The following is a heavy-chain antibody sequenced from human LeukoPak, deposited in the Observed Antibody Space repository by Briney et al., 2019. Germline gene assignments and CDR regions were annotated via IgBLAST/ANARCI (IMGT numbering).Heavy chain of an antibody. Sequence: ASVKVSCKVSGYTLTELSMHWVRQAPGKWLEWMGGFDPEDGETIYAQKFQGRVTMTEDTSTDTAYMELSSLRSEDTAVYYCATVSAIPSPKYGMDVWGQGTTVTVSS. V-gene: IGHV1-24*01. CDR3: ATVSAIPSPKYGMDV. CDR1: GYTLTELS. D-gene: IGHD6-25*01. CDR2: FDPEDGET. J-gene: IGHJ6*02.